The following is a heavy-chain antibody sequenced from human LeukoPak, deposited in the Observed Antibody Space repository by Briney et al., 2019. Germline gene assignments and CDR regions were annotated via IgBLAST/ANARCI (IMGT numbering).Heavy chain of an antibody. CDR3: ARDLIGGYSYGCNFGPFDY. J-gene: IGHJ4*02. CDR1: GDSVSSNSAA. V-gene: IGHV6-1*01. D-gene: IGHD5-18*01. CDR2: TYYRSKWYN. Sequence: SQTLSLTCAISGDSVSSNSAAWNWIRQSPSRGLEWLGRTYYRSKWYNDYAVSVKSRITINPDTSKNQFSLQLNSVTPEDTAVYYCARDLIGGYSYGCNFGPFDYWGQGTLVTVSS.